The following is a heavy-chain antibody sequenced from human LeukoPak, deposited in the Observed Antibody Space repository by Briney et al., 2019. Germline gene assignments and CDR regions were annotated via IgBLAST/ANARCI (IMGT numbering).Heavy chain of an antibody. D-gene: IGHD6-13*01. V-gene: IGHV4-31*03. J-gene: IGHJ4*02. CDR3: ASSYSNSWYDY. Sequence: SETLSLTCTVSLASISSGGYYWSWIRQFPGTGLEWIGYIYDSGTIYSNPSLKSRLTLSVDTSKNQLSLRLTSVTAADTAVYYCASSYSNSWYDYWGQGTLVTVSS. CDR1: LASISSGGYY. CDR2: IYDSGTI.